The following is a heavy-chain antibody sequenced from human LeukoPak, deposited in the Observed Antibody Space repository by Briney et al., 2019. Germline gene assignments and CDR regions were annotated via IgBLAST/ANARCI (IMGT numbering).Heavy chain of an antibody. J-gene: IGHJ4*02. V-gene: IGHV3-7*01. CDR1: GFTFSSYW. D-gene: IGHD3-10*01. CDR2: IKQDGSEK. Sequence: GGSLRLSCAASGFTFSSYWMSWVRQAPGKGLEWVANIKQDGSEKYYVDSVKGRFTISRDNAKNSLYLQMNSLRAEDTAAYYCASVPPDWGSGSYYYWGQGTLVTVSS. CDR3: ASVPPDWGSGSYYY.